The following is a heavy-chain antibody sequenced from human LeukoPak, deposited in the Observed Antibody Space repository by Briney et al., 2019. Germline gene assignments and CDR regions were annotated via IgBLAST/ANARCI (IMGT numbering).Heavy chain of an antibody. D-gene: IGHD1-26*01. V-gene: IGHV4-39*07. CDR3: ARGFWVGATGDAFDI. J-gene: IGHJ3*02. Sequence: PSETLSLTCTVSGVSISSSNSYWGWIRQPPGKGLEWIGSIYYSGSTYYNPSLKSRVTISVDTSKNQFSLKLSSVTAADTAVYYCARGFWVGATGDAFDIWGQGTMVTVSS. CDR1: GVSISSSNSY. CDR2: IYYSGST.